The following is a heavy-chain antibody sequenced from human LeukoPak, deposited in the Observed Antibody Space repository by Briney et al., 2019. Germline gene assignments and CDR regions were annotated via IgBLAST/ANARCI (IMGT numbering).Heavy chain of an antibody. CDR2: ISWNSGSI. D-gene: IGHD3-22*01. CDR3: ARVSGLGSYYDSSGYPDY. J-gene: IGHJ4*02. CDR1: GFTFDDYA. Sequence: GGSLRLSCAASGFTFDDYAMHWVRQAPGKGLEWVSGISWNSGSIGYADSVKGRFTISRDNAKNSLYLQMNSLRAEDTALYYCARVSGLGSYYDSSGYPDYWGQGTLVTVSS. V-gene: IGHV3-9*01.